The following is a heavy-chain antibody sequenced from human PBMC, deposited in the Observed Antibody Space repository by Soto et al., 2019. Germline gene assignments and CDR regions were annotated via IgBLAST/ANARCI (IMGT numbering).Heavy chain of an antibody. V-gene: IGHV5-10-1*01. Sequence: PGESLKISCKGSGYSFTSYWISWVRQMPGKGLEWMGRIDPSDSYTNYSPSFQGHVTISADKSISTAYLQWGSLKASDTAMYYCARQISQDHQVYYYYGMDVWGQGTTVTVSS. CDR3: ARQISQDHQVYYYYGMDV. J-gene: IGHJ6*02. D-gene: IGHD2-2*01. CDR1: GYSFTSYW. CDR2: IDPSDSYT.